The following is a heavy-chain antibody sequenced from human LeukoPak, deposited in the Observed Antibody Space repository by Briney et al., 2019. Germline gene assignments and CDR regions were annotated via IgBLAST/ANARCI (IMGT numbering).Heavy chain of an antibody. CDR1: GGSISSGSYY. J-gene: IGHJ4*02. V-gene: IGHV4-61*02. Sequence: SQTLSLACTVSGGSISSGSYYWSWIRQPAGKGLEWIGRIYTGGSTNYNPSLKSRVTISVDTSKNQFSLKLSSVTAADTAVYYCARVGGIAAADKYYFDYWGQGTLVTVSS. D-gene: IGHD6-13*01. CDR3: ARVGGIAAADKYYFDY. CDR2: IYTGGST.